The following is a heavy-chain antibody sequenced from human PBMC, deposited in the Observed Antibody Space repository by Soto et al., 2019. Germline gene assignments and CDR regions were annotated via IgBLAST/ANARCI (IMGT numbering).Heavy chain of an antibody. D-gene: IGHD3-10*01. Sequence: SETLSLTCAVSGGSISSGGYYWSWIRQHPGKGLEWIGYTYYSGSTYYNPSLKSRVTVSVDKSKNQFSLKLSSVTAADTAVYYCARDRGYGSGSYYHEGGMDVWVQGTTVTVSS. J-gene: IGHJ6*02. CDR2: TYYSGST. CDR3: ARDRGYGSGSYYHEGGMDV. V-gene: IGHV4-31*11. CDR1: GGSISSGGYY.